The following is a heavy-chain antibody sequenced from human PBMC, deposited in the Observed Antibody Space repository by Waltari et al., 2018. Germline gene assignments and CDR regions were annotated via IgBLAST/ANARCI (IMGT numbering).Heavy chain of an antibody. D-gene: IGHD1-1*01. CDR1: GGSFSGYY. J-gene: IGHJ5*02. CDR2: INHSGST. V-gene: IGHV4-34*01. CDR3: AREGSTGLQEDNWFDP. Sequence: QVQLQQWGAGLLKPSETLSLTCAVYGGSFSGYYWSWILQPPGKGLEWIGEINHSGSTNYNPSRKSRVTISVDTSKNQFSLKLSSVTAADTAVYYCAREGSTGLQEDNWFDPWGQGTLVTVSS.